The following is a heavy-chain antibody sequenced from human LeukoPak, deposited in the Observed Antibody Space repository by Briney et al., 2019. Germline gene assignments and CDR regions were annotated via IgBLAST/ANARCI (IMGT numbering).Heavy chain of an antibody. D-gene: IGHD2-2*01. J-gene: IGHJ5*02. CDR1: GGSFSGYY. CDR2: INHSGST. Sequence: SETLSLTCAVYGGSFSGYYWSWVRQPPGKGLEWIGEINHSGSTNYNPSLTSRVTISVDTSKNQFSLKLSSVTAAHTAVYYCARVKSAAKPWFDPWGQGTLVTVSS. V-gene: IGHV4-34*01. CDR3: ARVKSAAKPWFDP.